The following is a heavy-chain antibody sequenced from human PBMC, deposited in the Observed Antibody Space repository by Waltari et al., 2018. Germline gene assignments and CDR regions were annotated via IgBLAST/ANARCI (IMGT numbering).Heavy chain of an antibody. D-gene: IGHD3-22*01. J-gene: IGHJ4*02. Sequence: QLQLQESGPGLVKPSETLSLTCTVSGGSISSSSYYWGWIRQPPGKGLEWIGGIYYSGSNYYNPSLKSRVTISVDTSKNQFSLKLSSVTAADTAVYYCARVNYYDSSGLDYWGQGTLVTVSS. CDR1: GGSISSSSYY. V-gene: IGHV4-39*07. CDR3: ARVNYYDSSGLDY. CDR2: IYYSGSN.